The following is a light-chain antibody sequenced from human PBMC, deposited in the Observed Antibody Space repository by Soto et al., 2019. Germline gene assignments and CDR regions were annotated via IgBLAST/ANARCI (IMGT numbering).Light chain of an antibody. CDR1: TSNIGDNY. J-gene: IGLJ2*01. Sequence: QPVLTQPPSVSAAPGQRVTISCSGCTSNIGDNYVSWYQHLPGTAPKLLIYENNKRPPGIPDRFSGSKSGTSATLGITGLQTGDEADYHCGTWDTSLRAIVFGGGTKLTVL. CDR2: ENN. CDR3: GTWDTSLRAIV. V-gene: IGLV1-51*02.